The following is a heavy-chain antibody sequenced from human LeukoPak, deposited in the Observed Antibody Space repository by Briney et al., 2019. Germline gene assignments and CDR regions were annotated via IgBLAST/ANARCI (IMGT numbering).Heavy chain of an antibody. V-gene: IGHV1-69*05. CDR1: GGTFSSYA. J-gene: IGHJ3*02. CDR2: IIPIFGTA. CDR3: ASGGPPYCSSTSCSLPAAFDI. D-gene: IGHD2-2*01. Sequence: ASVKVSCKASGGTFSSYAISWVRQAPGQGLEWMGGIIPIFGTANYAQKFQGRVTITTDESTSTAYMELSSLRSEDTAVYYCASGGPPYCSSTSCSLPAAFDIWGQGTMVTVSS.